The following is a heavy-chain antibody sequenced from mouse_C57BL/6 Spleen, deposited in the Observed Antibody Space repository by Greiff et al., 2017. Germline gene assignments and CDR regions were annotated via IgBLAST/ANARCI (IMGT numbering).Heavy chain of an antibody. CDR2: IDPENGDT. CDR1: GFNINDDY. J-gene: IGHJ2*01. V-gene: IGHV14-4*01. D-gene: IGHD6-1*01. CDR3: PLCDRGFDY. Sequence: VQLQQSGAELVRPGASVKMSCTASGFNINDDYMHWVKQRPEQGLEWIGWIDPENGDTEYDAKFKGKATITADTSSNTAYLQLSSLTSEDTAVYYCPLCDRGFDYWGQGTTLTGSS.